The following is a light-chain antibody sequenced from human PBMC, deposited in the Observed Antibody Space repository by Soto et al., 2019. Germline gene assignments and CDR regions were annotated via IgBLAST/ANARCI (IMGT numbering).Light chain of an antibody. J-gene: IGLJ1*01. CDR2: DVN. CDR3: SSYTGTSTFA. CDR1: SSDVGGYDY. Sequence: QSVLTQPASVSGSPGQSITISCTGTSSDVGGYDYVSWYQQLPGKAPKLMIYDVNNRPSGVSNRFSGSKSGNTASLTISGLQAEDEADYYCSSYTGTSTFAFGGGTKVTVL. V-gene: IGLV2-14*01.